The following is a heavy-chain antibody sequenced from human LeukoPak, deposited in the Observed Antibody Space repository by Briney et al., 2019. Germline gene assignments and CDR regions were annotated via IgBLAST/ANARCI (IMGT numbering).Heavy chain of an antibody. J-gene: IGHJ4*02. Sequence: SLRLSCAASGFTFDDYAMHWVRQAPGKGLEWVSGISWNSGSIGYADSVKGRFTISRDNAKNSLYLQMNSLRAEDTALYYCAKDSRGYSYGPPAVWGQGTLVTVSS. CDR2: ISWNSGSI. CDR3: AKDSRGYSYGPPAV. CDR1: GFTFDDYA. D-gene: IGHD5-18*01. V-gene: IGHV3-9*01.